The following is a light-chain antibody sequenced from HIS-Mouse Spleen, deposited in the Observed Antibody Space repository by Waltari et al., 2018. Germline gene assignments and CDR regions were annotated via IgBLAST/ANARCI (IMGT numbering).Light chain of an antibody. J-gene: IGKJ3*01. CDR3: HQYYSTPFT. V-gene: IGKV4-1*01. CDR1: QSVLYSSNNKNY. Sequence: DIVMTQSPDSLAVSLCERATINCKSSQSVLYSSNNKNYLAWYKQKPGQPPKLLIYWASTRESGVPDRFSGSGSGTDFTLTISSLQAEDVAVYYCHQYYSTPFTFGPGTKVDIK. CDR2: WAS.